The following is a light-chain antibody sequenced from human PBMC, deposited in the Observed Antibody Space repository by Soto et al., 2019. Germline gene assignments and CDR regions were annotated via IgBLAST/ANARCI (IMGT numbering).Light chain of an antibody. V-gene: IGKV3-15*01. Sequence: EIVMTQPPATLAVSPGEGATRSCRASQSVSSKLAWYQQKPGQAPRLLIYGASTRATGIPARFSGSGSGTDFTLTITRLEPEDSAVYYCQQYGSSPITFGQGTRL. J-gene: IGKJ5*01. CDR3: QQYGSSPIT. CDR2: GAS. CDR1: QSVSSK.